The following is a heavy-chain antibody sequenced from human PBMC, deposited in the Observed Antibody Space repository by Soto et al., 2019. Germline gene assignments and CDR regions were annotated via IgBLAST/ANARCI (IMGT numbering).Heavy chain of an antibody. D-gene: IGHD3-10*01. CDR1: GFTFNNYA. V-gene: IGHV3-23*01. J-gene: IGHJ4*02. Sequence: GGSLRLSCAASGFTFNNYAMNWVRQAPGKGLEWVSAISGSGGNTYYADSVKGRFTISRDKSKNTLSLQMNSLRADDTAVYYCAKGRYYGSGGDYFDYWGQGTLVTV. CDR2: ISGSGGNT. CDR3: AKGRYYGSGGDYFDY.